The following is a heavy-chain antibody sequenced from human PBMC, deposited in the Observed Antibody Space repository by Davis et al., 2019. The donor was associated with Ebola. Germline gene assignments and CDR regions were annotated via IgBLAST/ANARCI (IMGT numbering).Heavy chain of an antibody. Sequence: PGGSLRLSCAASGFTFSSYWMHWVRQAPGKGLVWVSRIKTDGSTTIYADSVKGRFTISRDFSKNTMYLQMNSLRVDDTAVYYCARLRREWLVLASWGQGTLVTVSS. D-gene: IGHD6-19*01. CDR3: ARLRREWLVLAS. CDR1: GFTFSSYW. J-gene: IGHJ4*02. CDR2: IKTDGSTT. V-gene: IGHV3-74*01.